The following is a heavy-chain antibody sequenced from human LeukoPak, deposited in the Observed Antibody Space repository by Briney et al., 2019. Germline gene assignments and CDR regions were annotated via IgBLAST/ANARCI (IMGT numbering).Heavy chain of an antibody. CDR3: ARIYGGNPRKGHFDY. CDR1: GFTFSSYS. J-gene: IGHJ4*02. D-gene: IGHD4-23*01. CDR2: ISSSSSTI. Sequence: GGSLRLSCAASGFTFSSYSMYWVRQAPGKGLEWVSYISSSSSTIYYADSVKGRLTISRDNAKNSLYLQMNSLRDEDTAVYYCARIYGGNPRKGHFDYWGQGTLVTVSS. V-gene: IGHV3-48*02.